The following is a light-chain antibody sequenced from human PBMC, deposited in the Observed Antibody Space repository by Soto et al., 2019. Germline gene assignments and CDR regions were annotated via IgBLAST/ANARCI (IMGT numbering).Light chain of an antibody. V-gene: IGKV1-5*01. CDR3: QQYNSYPYT. Sequence: DIQMTQSPSTVSAYVGDGVTITCRASQSISTWLAWYQQKPGKAPNLLIYDASTLESGGPSGFSGSGSGSEFTLTISNLQHDYSATYYCQQYNSYPYTFGQGTKLEIK. CDR2: DAS. CDR1: QSISTW. J-gene: IGKJ2*01.